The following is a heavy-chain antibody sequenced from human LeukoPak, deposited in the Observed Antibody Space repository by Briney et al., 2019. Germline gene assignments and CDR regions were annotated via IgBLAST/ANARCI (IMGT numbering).Heavy chain of an antibody. Sequence: GASVKVSCKASGYTFTSYGISWVRQAPGQGLEWMGWISAYNGNTNYAQKLQDRVTMTTDTSTSTAYMELRSLRSDDTAVYYCARDYGSGRYYYYGMDVWGQGTTVTVSS. CDR1: GYTFTSYG. J-gene: IGHJ6*02. V-gene: IGHV1-18*01. CDR2: ISAYNGNT. D-gene: IGHD3-10*01. CDR3: ARDYGSGRYYYYGMDV.